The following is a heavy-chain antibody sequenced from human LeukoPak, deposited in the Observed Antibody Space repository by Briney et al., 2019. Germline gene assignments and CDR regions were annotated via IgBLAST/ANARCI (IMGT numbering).Heavy chain of an antibody. CDR2: IYYSGST. J-gene: IGHJ4*02. CDR3: ARGGSSSGRIDY. D-gene: IGHD6-6*01. Sequence: SETLSLTCTVSGGSISSSSYYWGWIRQPPGKGLEWIGSIYYSGSTYYNPSLKSRVTISVDMSKNQFSLKLSSVTAADTAVYYCARGGSSSGRIDYWGQGTLVTVSS. V-gene: IGHV4-39*07. CDR1: GGSISSSSYY.